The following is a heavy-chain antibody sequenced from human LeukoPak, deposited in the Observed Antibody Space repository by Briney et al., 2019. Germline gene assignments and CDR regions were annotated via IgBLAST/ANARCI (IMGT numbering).Heavy chain of an antibody. D-gene: IGHD2-15*01. Sequence: SETLSLTCTVSGGPISSYYWSWIRQPPGKGLEWIGYIYYSGSTNYNPSLKSRVTISVDTSKNQFSLKLSSVTAADTAVYYCARTRLPLSFDYWGQGTLVTVSS. CDR2: IYYSGST. CDR1: GGPISSYY. J-gene: IGHJ4*02. CDR3: ARTRLPLSFDY. V-gene: IGHV4-59*01.